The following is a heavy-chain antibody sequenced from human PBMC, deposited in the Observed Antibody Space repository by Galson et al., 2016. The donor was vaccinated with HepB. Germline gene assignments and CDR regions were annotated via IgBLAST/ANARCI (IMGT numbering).Heavy chain of an antibody. D-gene: IGHD3-3*01. V-gene: IGHV1-69*04. J-gene: IGHJ6*02. CDR2: IIPILGIA. CDR3: ARATRTYYDFWSGYLGYYYGVDV. CDR1: GGTFSSYA. Sequence: SVKVSCKASGGTFSSYAISWVRQAPGQGLEWMGRIIPILGIANYAQKFQGRVTITADKSTSTAYMELSSLRSEDTAGYYCARATRTYYDFWSGYLGYYYGVDVWGQGTTVTVSS.